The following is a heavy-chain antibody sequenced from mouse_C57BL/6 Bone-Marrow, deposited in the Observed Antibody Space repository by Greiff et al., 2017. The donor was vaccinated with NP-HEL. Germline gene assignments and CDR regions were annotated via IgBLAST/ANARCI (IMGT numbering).Heavy chain of an antibody. CDR3: AREGHYYGSRHFDY. V-gene: IGHV3-6*01. D-gene: IGHD1-1*01. Sequence: EVKLQESGPGLVKPSQSLSLTCSVTGYSITSGYYWNWIRQFPGNKLEWMGYISYDGSNNYNPSLKNRISITRDTSKNQFFLKLNSVTTEDTATYYCAREGHYYGSRHFDYWGQGTTLTVSS. CDR1: GYSITSGYY. J-gene: IGHJ2*01. CDR2: ISYDGSN.